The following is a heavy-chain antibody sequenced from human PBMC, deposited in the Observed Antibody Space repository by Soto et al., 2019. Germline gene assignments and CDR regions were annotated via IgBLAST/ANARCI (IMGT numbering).Heavy chain of an antibody. Sequence: ASVKVSCKASGYTFTSYFIHWVRQAPGQGLEWMGITNPSGGSTSNEQKFQGRVTLTKDTSTSTVYMGLSSLKYEDTAVYYCVRGRGGSYGMDVWGQGTTVTVSS. CDR2: TNPSGGST. CDR3: VRGRGGSYGMDV. J-gene: IGHJ6*01. D-gene: IGHD1-26*01. V-gene: IGHV1-46*01. CDR1: GYTFTSYF.